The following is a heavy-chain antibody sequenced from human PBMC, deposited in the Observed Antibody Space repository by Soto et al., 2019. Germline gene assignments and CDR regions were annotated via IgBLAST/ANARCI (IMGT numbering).Heavy chain of an antibody. V-gene: IGHV3-9*01. J-gene: IGHJ4*02. CDR3: AKEWGWGGDSIWPFDT. CDR2: ISWSSDAV. D-gene: IGHD6-13*01. Sequence: EVHLVESGGDLVQPGRSLRLSCVVSGFTFGDYAMHWLRQAPGKGLEWVSSISWSSDAVAYADSVKGRFTISRDNAKNSLYLQMNSLRAEDTAFYYLAKEWGWGGDSIWPFDTWGQGTLIAVSS. CDR1: GFTFGDYA.